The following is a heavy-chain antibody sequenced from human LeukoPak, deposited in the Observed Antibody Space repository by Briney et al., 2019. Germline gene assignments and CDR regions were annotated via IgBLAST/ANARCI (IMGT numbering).Heavy chain of an antibody. CDR2: MNPNSGNT. Sequence: ASVTVSFKASGYTFTIYDIHWVRQAPGQGLEWMGWMNPNSGNTGYAQKFQGRVTMTRNTSISTAYMELSSLRSEDTAVYYCARGDSSVLGLYWGQGTLVTVSS. CDR1: GYTFTIYD. D-gene: IGHD3-22*01. J-gene: IGHJ4*02. CDR3: ARGDSSVLGLY. V-gene: IGHV1-8*01.